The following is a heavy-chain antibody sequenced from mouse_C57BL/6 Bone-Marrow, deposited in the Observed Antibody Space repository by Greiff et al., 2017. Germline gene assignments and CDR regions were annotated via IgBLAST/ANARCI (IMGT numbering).Heavy chain of an antibody. J-gene: IGHJ3*01. CDR2: ISYDGSN. CDR1: GYSITSGYY. Sequence: EVQLQQSGPGLVKPSQSLSLTCSVTGYSITSGYYWNWIRQFPGNKLEWMGYISYDGSNNYNPSLKNRISITRDTSKNQFFLRLNSVTTEDTATYYCARNDLPYWGQGTLVTVSA. D-gene: IGHD5-1*01. CDR3: ARNDLPY. V-gene: IGHV3-6*01.